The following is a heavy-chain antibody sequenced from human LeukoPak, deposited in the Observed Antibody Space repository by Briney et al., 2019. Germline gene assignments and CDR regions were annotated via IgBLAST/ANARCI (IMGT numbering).Heavy chain of an antibody. CDR1: GLTFSTSG. V-gene: IGHV3-21*06. CDR2: IGPTGFDR. Sequence: PGGSLRLSCTTSGLTFSTSGFNWVRQAPGKGLEWVASIGPTGFDRYHADSIKGRFTISRDNANNFLYLQMDSLRAEDTAIYYCATETNGRHYDYWGQGTLLTVSS. D-gene: IGHD1-14*01. CDR3: ATETNGRHYDY. J-gene: IGHJ4*02.